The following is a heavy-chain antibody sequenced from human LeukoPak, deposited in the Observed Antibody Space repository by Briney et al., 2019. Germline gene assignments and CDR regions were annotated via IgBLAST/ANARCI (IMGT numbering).Heavy chain of an antibody. CDR1: GFTFSNYW. V-gene: IGHV3-74*01. Sequence: GGSLRLSCVASGFTFSNYWMHWVRQPPGKGLVWVSRIYVDGRTTNYADSVKGRFTISRDNAKNTVYLEMNSLSVEDTATYYCIRDFRSADLWGQGTLVIVSS. CDR3: IRDFRSADL. CDR2: IYVDGRTT. J-gene: IGHJ5*02.